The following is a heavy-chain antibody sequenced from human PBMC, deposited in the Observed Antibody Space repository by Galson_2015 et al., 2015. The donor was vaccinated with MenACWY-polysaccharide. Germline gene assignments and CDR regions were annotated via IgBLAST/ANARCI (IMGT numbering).Heavy chain of an antibody. V-gene: IGHV3-21*01. D-gene: IGHD6-13*01. J-gene: IGHJ6*02. CDR1: GFTFSSYS. CDR3: ARDGKQHLLYYYYGMDA. Sequence: SLRLSCAASGFTFSSYSMNWVRQAPGKGLEWVSSISSSSSYIYYADSVKGRFTISRDNAKNSLYLQMNSLRAEDTAVYYCARDGKQHLLYYYYGMDAWGQGTTVTVSS. CDR2: ISSSSSYI.